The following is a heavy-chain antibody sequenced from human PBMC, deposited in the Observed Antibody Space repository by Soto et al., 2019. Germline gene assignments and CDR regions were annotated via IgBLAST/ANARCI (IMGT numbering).Heavy chain of an antibody. Sequence: DVQLVESGGGLVQPGRSLRLSCAASGFTFDDYAMHWVRQAPGKGLEWVSGISWNSGSIGYADSVKGRFTISRDNAKNSLYLQMNSLRAEDTALYYCAKDKRLGQQYAFDIWGQGTMVTVSS. CDR2: ISWNSGSI. CDR1: GFTFDDYA. CDR3: AKDKRLGQQYAFDI. V-gene: IGHV3-9*01. D-gene: IGHD6-13*01. J-gene: IGHJ3*02.